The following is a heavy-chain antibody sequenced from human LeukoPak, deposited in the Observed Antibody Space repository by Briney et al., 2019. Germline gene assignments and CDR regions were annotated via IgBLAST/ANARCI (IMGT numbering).Heavy chain of an antibody. D-gene: IGHD6-13*01. CDR1: GDSISSSNYY. V-gene: IGHV4-39*07. J-gene: IGHJ6*03. Sequence: SETLSLTCTVSGDSISSSNYYWGWIRQPPGKGLEWIASIYYSGSTYYNPSLKSRVTISVDMSKNQFSLRLSSVTAADTAVYYCARAKTGYSSSWTHYYYYYMDVWGKGTTVTISS. CDR3: ARAKTGYSSSWTHYYYYYMDV. CDR2: IYYSGST.